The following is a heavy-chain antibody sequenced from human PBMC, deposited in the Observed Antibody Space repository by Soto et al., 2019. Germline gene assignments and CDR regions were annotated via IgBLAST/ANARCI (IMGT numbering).Heavy chain of an antibody. D-gene: IGHD6-13*01. V-gene: IGHV1-2*02. CDR2: MNPNSGGT. J-gene: IGHJ4*02. CDR1: GYTFSGYF. CDR3: ARGYYSSSWRVFDY. Sequence: QVQLVQSGAHVKKPGASVKVSCKTSGYTFSGYFMHWLRQAPGQGLEWMGWMNPNSGGTDSAQNFQGRVSMTWDTSISTAFMELSRRRSDDTAIYYCARGYYSSSWRVFDYWGQGTLVSVSS.